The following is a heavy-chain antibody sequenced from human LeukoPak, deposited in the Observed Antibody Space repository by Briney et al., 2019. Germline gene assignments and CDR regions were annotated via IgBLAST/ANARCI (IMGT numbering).Heavy chain of an antibody. CDR3: AGTSITMLEFIDM. CDR1: GGSITSAN. Sequence: SETLCLTRTVSGGSITSANWSWIRERPGKGLGWIVYIYFSGGTKYTTPPKSRVTLSVATSKTRIYLMRSSVTAADTAVYYCAGTSITMLEFIDMGNQGTMLTV. D-gene: IGHD3-22*01. J-gene: IGHJ3*02. CDR2: IYFSGGT. V-gene: IGHV4-59*01.